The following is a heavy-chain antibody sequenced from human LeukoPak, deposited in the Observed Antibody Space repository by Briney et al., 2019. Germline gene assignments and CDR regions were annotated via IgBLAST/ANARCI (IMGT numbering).Heavy chain of an antibody. CDR1: GGSISSSNYY. CDR2: KAHSGSA. V-gene: IGHV4-39*01. J-gene: IGHJ5*02. CDR3: ARRSLRVEWNRSDP. Sequence: SETLSLTCTVSGGSISSSNYYWGWIRQPPGKGLEWIGSKAHSGSAFYNPSLKSRVTISVDTTNNQFSLKLSSVTAADTAVYYCARRSLRVEWNRSDPWGQGTLVTVSS. D-gene: IGHD1-1*01.